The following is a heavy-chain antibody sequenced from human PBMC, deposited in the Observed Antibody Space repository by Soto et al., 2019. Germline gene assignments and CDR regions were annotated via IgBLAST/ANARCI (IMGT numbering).Heavy chain of an antibody. Sequence: EVQLVESGGGLVKPGGSLRLSCAASGFTFSSYSMNWVRQAPGKGLEWVSSISSSSRYIYYADSVKGRFTISRDNAKNSLYLQMNSLRAEDTAVYYCARGFGVVVPAAPPYYYYYGMDVWGQGTTVTVSS. J-gene: IGHJ6*02. V-gene: IGHV3-21*01. CDR2: ISSSSRYI. D-gene: IGHD2-2*01. CDR1: GFTFSSYS. CDR3: ARGFGVVVPAAPPYYYYYGMDV.